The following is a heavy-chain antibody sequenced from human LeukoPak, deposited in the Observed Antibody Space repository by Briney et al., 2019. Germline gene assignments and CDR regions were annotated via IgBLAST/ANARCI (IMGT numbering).Heavy chain of an antibody. V-gene: IGHV4-61*02. CDR1: GDSISSGSYY. Sequence: SETLSLTCTVSGDSISSGSYYWSWIRQPAGKGLEWIGRIYSNGDTKFNPSLKSRATISLDTSKNQFSLKLSSATAADTAVYYCASRHSKQQPYYYYMDIWGKGTTVTVSS. CDR2: IYSNGDT. D-gene: IGHD6-13*01. CDR3: ASRHSKQQPYYYYMDI. J-gene: IGHJ6*03.